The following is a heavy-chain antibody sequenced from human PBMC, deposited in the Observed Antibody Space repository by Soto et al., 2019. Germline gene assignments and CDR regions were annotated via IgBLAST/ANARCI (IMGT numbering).Heavy chain of an antibody. D-gene: IGHD3-22*01. CDR2: INAGNGNT. CDR1: GYTFTSYA. Sequence: ASVKVSCKASGYTFTSYAMHWVRQAPGQRLEWMGWINAGNGNTKYSQKFQERVTITRDMSTSTAYMELSSLRSEDTAVYYCAAYYYDSSGYYTYLDIWGQGTMVTVSS. CDR3: AAYYYDSSGYYTYLDI. V-gene: IGHV1-3*01. J-gene: IGHJ3*02.